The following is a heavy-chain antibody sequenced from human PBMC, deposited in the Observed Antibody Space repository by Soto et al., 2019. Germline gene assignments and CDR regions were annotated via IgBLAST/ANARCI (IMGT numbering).Heavy chain of an antibody. CDR3: ARGLATTPPSAYYYYYGMDV. CDR2: IIPIFGKA. V-gene: IGHV1-69*01. Sequence: QVQLVQSGAEVKKPGSSVKVSCKASGGTFSSYAISWWRQAPGQGLEGMGGIIPIFGKANYAQKFQGRVTITADESTSTAYMELSSLRSEDTAVYYCARGLATTPPSAYYYYYGMDVWGQGTTVTVSS. D-gene: IGHD4-4*01. J-gene: IGHJ6*02. CDR1: GGTFSSYA.